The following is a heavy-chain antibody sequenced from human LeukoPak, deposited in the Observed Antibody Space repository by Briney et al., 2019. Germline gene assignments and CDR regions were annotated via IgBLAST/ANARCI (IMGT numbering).Heavy chain of an antibody. V-gene: IGHV1-2*06. Sequence: GASVTVSCKASGYTFTGYYMHWVRQAPGQGLEWMGRINPNSGGTNYAQKFQGRVTMTRDTSISTAYMELSRLRSDDTAVYYCARGGRMVRGVEDYWGQGTLVTVSS. D-gene: IGHD3-10*01. CDR3: ARGGRMVRGVEDY. CDR2: INPNSGGT. J-gene: IGHJ4*02. CDR1: GYTFTGYY.